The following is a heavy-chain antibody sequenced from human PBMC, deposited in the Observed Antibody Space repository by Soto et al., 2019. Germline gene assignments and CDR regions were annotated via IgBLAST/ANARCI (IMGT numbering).Heavy chain of an antibody. CDR3: ARELAATTVGVVTPPGFDP. CDR1: GFTFSNYR. J-gene: IGHJ5*02. CDR2: IHSDGSST. Sequence: GSLRLSCAASGFTFSNYRMHWVRRAPGKGLVWVSRIHSDGSSTNYADSVKGRFTISRDNAKNTLYLQMNSLRAEDTAVYYCARELAATTVGVVTPPGFDPWGQGTLVAVAS. V-gene: IGHV3-74*01. D-gene: IGHD3-3*01.